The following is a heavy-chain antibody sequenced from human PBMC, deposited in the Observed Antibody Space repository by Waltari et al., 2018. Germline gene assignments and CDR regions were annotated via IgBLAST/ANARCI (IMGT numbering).Heavy chain of an antibody. CDR3: ARVRIVVVPAAIIYYYYYMDV. D-gene: IGHD2-2*01. J-gene: IGHJ6*03. CDR1: GGSISSYY. V-gene: IGHV4-59*01. Sequence: QVQLQESGPGLVKPSETLSLTCTVSGGSISSYYWSWIRQPPGKGLEWIGYIYYSGSTNYNPPLKSRVTISVDTSRNQFSLKLSSVTAADTAVYYCARVRIVVVPAAIIYYYYYMDVWGKGTTVTISS. CDR2: IYYSGST.